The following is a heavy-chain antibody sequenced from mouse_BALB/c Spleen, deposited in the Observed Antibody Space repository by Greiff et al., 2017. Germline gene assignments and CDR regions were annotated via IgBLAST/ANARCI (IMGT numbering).Heavy chain of an antibody. CDR2: IRLKSNNYAT. CDR3: TRVPYPGPFDY. J-gene: IGHJ2*01. V-gene: IGHV6-6*02. D-gene: IGHD6-5*01. Sequence: EVKVEESGGGLVQPGGSMKLSCVASGFTFSNYWMNWVRQSPEKGLEWVAEIRLKSNNYATHYAESVKGRFTISRDDSKSSVYLQMNNLRAEDTGIYYCTRVPYPGPFDYWGQGTTLTVSS. CDR1: GFTFSNYW.